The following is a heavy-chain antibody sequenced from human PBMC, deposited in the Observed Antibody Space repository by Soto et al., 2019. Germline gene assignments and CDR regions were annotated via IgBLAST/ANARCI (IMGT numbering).Heavy chain of an antibody. CDR3: VARYCSSTTCYQVDY. Sequence: TGGSLRLSCSASGFTFTNYAIHWIRQAPGKGLEYVSAISSTGGSTYYADSVKGRFTISSDNSKNTVYLQMSSLRSEDSAVYYCVARYCSSTTCYQVDYWGQGTLVTVSS. CDR1: GFTFTNYA. V-gene: IGHV3-64D*06. D-gene: IGHD2-2*01. CDR2: ISSTGGST. J-gene: IGHJ4*02.